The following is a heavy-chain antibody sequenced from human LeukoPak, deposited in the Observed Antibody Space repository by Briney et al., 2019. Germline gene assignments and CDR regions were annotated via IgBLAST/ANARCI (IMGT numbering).Heavy chain of an antibody. J-gene: IGHJ4*02. CDR3: AREGKWLEEMVDY. CDR2: INPNSGGT. CDR1: GYTFTGYY. Sequence: ASVKVSCKASGYTFTGYYMHWVRQAPGQGLEWMGRINPNSGGTNYAQKFQGRVTMTRDTSISTAYMELSRLRSDDTAVCSCAREGKWLEEMVDYWGQGTLVTVSS. D-gene: IGHD3-22*01. V-gene: IGHV1-2*06.